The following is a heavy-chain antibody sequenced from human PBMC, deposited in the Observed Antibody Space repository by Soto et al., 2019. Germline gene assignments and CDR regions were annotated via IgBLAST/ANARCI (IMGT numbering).Heavy chain of an antibody. CDR2: IVPLPGTT. Sequence: QVQLVQSGAAVRKPGSSVKVSCKASGGTFTKYAITWVRQAPRQGLEWMGGIVPLPGTTNYAQKFRVGVTIGADESTSTAYLELSSRRSEDTAVYYCASGVGGLGGSSGWPDYAFDVWGQGTMVIVSS. CDR1: GGTFTKYA. D-gene: IGHD6-19*01. J-gene: IGHJ3*01. V-gene: IGHV1-69*01. CDR3: ASGVGGLGGSSGWPDYAFDV.